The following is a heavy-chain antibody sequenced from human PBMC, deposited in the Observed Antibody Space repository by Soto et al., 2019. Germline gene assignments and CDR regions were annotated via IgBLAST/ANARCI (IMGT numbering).Heavy chain of an antibody. D-gene: IGHD6-13*01. CDR1: GYSFTSDW. Sequence: PGECMKISCKGSGYSFTSDWISWVRQMPGKGLEWMGRIDPSDSYTNYSPSFQGHVTISADKSISTAYLQWSSLKASDTAMYYFARCHSSSSAFDPWGQGTLVTVSA. V-gene: IGHV5-10-1*01. CDR2: IDPSDSYT. J-gene: IGHJ5*02. CDR3: ARCHSSSSAFDP.